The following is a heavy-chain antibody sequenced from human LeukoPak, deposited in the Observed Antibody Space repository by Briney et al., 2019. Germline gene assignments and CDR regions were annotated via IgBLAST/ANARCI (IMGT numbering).Heavy chain of an antibody. V-gene: IGHV4-39*01. J-gene: IGHJ4*02. CDR3: ARYSSSYYYDFDY. D-gene: IGHD3-22*01. Sequence: PSETLSLTCTVSGGSISSSSYYWGWIRQSPGKGLEWIGSTFYSGRTYYNPSLKSRVTISEDTSKNQFSLKLSSVTAADTAVYYCARYSSSYYYDFDYWGQGTLVTVSS. CDR2: TFYSGRT. CDR1: GGSISSSSYY.